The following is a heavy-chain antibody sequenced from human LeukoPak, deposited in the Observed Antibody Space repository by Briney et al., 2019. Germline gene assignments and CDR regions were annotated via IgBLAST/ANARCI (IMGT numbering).Heavy chain of an antibody. CDR1: GFTFSSYA. CDR2: ISYDGSNK. CDR3: ARDYHLPSGY. D-gene: IGHD3-10*01. Sequence: GGSLRLSCAASGFTFSSYAMHWVRQAPGKGLEWVAVISYDGSNKYCADSVKGRFTISRDNSKNTLYLQMNSLRAEDTAVYYCARDYHLPSGYWGQGTLVTVSS. J-gene: IGHJ4*02. V-gene: IGHV3-30-3*01.